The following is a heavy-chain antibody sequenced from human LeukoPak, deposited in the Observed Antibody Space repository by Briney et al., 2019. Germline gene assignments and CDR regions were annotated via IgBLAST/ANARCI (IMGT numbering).Heavy chain of an antibody. D-gene: IGHD3-22*01. V-gene: IGHV3-74*01. Sequence: GGSLRLSCAASGFTFSSYWMHWVRQAPGKGLVWVSRINSDGSSTSYADSVKDRFTISRDNAKNTLYLQMNSLRAEDTAVYYCARAGEGYYYDSSGPRGYWGQGTLVTVSS. CDR3: ARAGEGYYYDSSGPRGY. CDR1: GFTFSSYW. J-gene: IGHJ4*02. CDR2: INSDGSST.